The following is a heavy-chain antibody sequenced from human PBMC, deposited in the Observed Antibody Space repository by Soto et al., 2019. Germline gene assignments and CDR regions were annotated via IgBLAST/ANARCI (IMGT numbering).Heavy chain of an antibody. Sequence: QITLKESGPTLVKPTQTLTLTCTFSGFSLSTSGVGVGWIRQPPGTALEWLALIYCDDDNRYRPSLKSRLATSNETCNSRVGTTMTNTHPVDRAAYYCVARTTLVSPGGYSDHPCRRSLVTGSS. J-gene: IGHJ2*01. CDR2: IYCDDDN. CDR3: VARTTLVSPGGYSDH. V-gene: IGHV2-5*02. CDR1: GFSLSTSGVG. D-gene: IGHD4-17*01.